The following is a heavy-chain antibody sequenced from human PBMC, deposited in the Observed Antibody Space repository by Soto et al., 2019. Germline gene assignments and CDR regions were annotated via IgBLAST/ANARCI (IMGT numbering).Heavy chain of an antibody. CDR1: GFTFSSYG. CDR2: IWYDGSNK. J-gene: IGHJ4*02. Sequence: PGGSLRLSCAASGFTFSSYGMHWVRQAPGKGLEWVAVIWYDGSNKYYADSVKGRFTISRDNSKNTLYLQMNSLRAEDTAVYYCARFPGIAVAGTDYWGQGTLVTVSS. V-gene: IGHV3-33*01. D-gene: IGHD6-19*01. CDR3: ARFPGIAVAGTDY.